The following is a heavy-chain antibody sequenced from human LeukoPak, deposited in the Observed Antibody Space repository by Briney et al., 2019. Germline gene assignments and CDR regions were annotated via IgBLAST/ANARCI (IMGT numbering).Heavy chain of an antibody. D-gene: IGHD1-26*01. CDR3: ATIPMYSGSYSYAFDI. CDR2: IYSGGST. J-gene: IGHJ3*02. Sequence: PGGSLRLSCAASGFTVSSNYMSWVRQAPGKGLEWVSVIYSGGSTYYADSVKGRFTISRDNSKNTLYLQMNSLRAEDTAVYYCATIPMYSGSYSYAFDIWGQGTMVTVSS. CDR1: GFTVSSNY. V-gene: IGHV3-53*05.